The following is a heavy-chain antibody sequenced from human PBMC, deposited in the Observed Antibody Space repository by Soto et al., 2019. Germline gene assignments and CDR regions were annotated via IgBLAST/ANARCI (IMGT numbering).Heavy chain of an antibody. D-gene: IGHD2-8*01. CDR3: ASAGCTNGVCRFDY. CDR1: GFTFSSYS. CDR2: ISSSSSYI. V-gene: IGHV3-21*01. Sequence: PGGSLRRCCAASGFTFSSYSMNWVRQAPGKGLEWVSSISSSSSYIYYADSVTGRFTISRDNARNSLYLQMNSQRAEDTAVYYCASAGCTNGVCRFDYWGQGT. J-gene: IGHJ4*02.